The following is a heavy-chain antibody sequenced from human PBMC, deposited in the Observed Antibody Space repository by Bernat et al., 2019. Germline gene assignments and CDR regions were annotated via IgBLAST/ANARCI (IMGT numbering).Heavy chain of an antibody. D-gene: IGHD6-13*01. Sequence: EVQLVESGGGLVQPGGSLRLSCAASGFTFSSYEMNWVRQAPGKGLEWVSYISSSGITIYYADSVKGRLTISRDNAKNSLYLHMNSLRAEDTAVYYCARDRSGYSSSWEVYWGQGTLVTISS. J-gene: IGHJ4*02. CDR2: ISSSGITI. CDR1: GFTFSSYE. CDR3: ARDRSGYSSSWEVY. V-gene: IGHV3-48*03.